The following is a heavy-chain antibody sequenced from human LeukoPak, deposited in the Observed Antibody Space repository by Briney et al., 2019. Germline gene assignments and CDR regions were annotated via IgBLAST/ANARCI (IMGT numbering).Heavy chain of an antibody. D-gene: IGHD3-3*01. V-gene: IGHV3-23*01. CDR3: AKGTYYDFWSGYYSGGGLYCFDY. J-gene: IGHJ4*02. CDR2: ISGSGAGT. Sequence: GGSLRLSCAASGFTFSSYAMSWVRQAPGKGLEWVSAISGSGAGTYYADSVNGRFTISRDNSKNTLYLQMNSLRVEDTAVYYCAKGTYYDFWSGYYSGGGLYCFDYWGQGTLVTVSS. CDR1: GFTFSSYA.